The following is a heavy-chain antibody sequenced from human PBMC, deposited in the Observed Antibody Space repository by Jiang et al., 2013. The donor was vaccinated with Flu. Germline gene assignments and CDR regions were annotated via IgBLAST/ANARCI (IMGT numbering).Heavy chain of an antibody. CDR3: ARHLIYCSSTSCYRGSSGWSKIDY. J-gene: IGHJ4*02. CDR2: IYYSGST. V-gene: IGHV4-39*01. CDR1: GGSISSSSYY. Sequence: GPGLVKPSETLSLTCTVSGGSISSSSYYWGWIRQPPGKGLEWIGSIYYSGSTYYNPSLKSRVTISVDTSKNQFSLKLSSVTAADTAVYYCARHLIYCSSTSCYRGSSGWSKIDYWGQGTLVTVSS. D-gene: IGHD2-2*01.